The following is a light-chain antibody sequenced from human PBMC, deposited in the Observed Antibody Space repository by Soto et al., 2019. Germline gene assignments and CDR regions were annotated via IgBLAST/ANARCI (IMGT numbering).Light chain of an antibody. J-gene: IGLJ1*01. CDR3: SSYTSSRTLV. Sequence: QSLLTHPASLSGSPGQSITISCTGTSSDVGAYNYVSWYQQHPGKAPKLMIYEVSNRPSGVSHRFSGSKSDNTASLTISGLQTDDEADYYCSSYTSSRTLVFGTGTKVTVL. V-gene: IGLV2-14*01. CDR2: EVS. CDR1: SSDVGAYNY.